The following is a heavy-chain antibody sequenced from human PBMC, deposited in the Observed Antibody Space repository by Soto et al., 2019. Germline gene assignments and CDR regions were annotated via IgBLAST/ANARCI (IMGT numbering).Heavy chain of an antibody. Sequence: LRLSCAASGFTFSDYYMSWIRQTPGKGLEWIGYSSNSGSFTRYADSVKGRFSISRDNAKNSLYLQINSLRGEDTAIYYCVRSGDNYNLLDFWGQGTPVTVSS. D-gene: IGHD1-1*01. CDR2: SSNSGSFT. J-gene: IGHJ4*02. V-gene: IGHV3-11*06. CDR1: GFTFSDYY. CDR3: VRSGDNYNLLDF.